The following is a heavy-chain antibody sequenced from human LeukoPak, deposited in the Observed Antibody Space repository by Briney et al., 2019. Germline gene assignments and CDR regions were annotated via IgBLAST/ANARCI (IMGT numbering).Heavy chain of an antibody. D-gene: IGHD6-19*01. J-gene: IGHJ5*02. Sequence: SETLSLTCTVSGGSISSGDYYWSWIRQPPGKGLEWIGYIYYSGSTNYNPSLKSRVTISVDTSKNQFSLKPSSVTAADTAVYYCARRVIAVAGNWFDPWGQGTLVTVSS. CDR2: IYYSGST. V-gene: IGHV4-61*08. CDR3: ARRVIAVAGNWFDP. CDR1: GGSISSGDYY.